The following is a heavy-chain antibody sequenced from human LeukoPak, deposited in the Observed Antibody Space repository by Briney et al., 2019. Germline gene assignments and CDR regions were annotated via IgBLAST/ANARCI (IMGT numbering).Heavy chain of an antibody. Sequence: SETLSLTCSVSGASISSSSYYWGWIRQPPGKGLEWIGSIYYSGSTYYNPSLKSRVTISLATSKNQFSLKLSSVTAADTAVYYCARDSYGSGSYNYWGQGTLVTVSS. CDR1: GASISSSSYY. V-gene: IGHV4-39*07. CDR3: ARDSYGSGSYNY. D-gene: IGHD3-10*01. J-gene: IGHJ4*02. CDR2: IYYSGST.